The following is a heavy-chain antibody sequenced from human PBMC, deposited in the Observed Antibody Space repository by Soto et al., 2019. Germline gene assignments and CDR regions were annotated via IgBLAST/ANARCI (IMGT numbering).Heavy chain of an antibody. CDR3: AMIEYSSGSDY. CDR1: GGTFSSFP. V-gene: IGHV1-69*01. J-gene: IGHJ4*02. Sequence: QVQLVQSGAEVKKPGSSVKVSCKASGGTFSSFPIAWVRQAPGQGLEWVGGIMPIFGTTKYAQKFRDRVTIYADESTSTAYMELSSLGFEVTAVYYCAMIEYSSGSDYWGQGTLVTVSS. D-gene: IGHD6-19*01. CDR2: IMPIFGTT.